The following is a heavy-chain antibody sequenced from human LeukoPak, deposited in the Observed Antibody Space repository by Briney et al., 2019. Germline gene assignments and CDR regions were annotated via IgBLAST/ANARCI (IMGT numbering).Heavy chain of an antibody. Sequence: GSLRLSSAASGVTFSSYEMNWVRKAPGRGLEWVSYISISGATMFYADSLKGRFTISRDNAKNSLYLQMNSLRAEDTAVYYCARKGQWLVRGTFDIWGQGTVVTVSS. J-gene: IGHJ3*02. D-gene: IGHD6-19*01. V-gene: IGHV3-48*03. CDR3: ARKGQWLVRGTFDI. CDR1: GVTFSSYE. CDR2: ISISGATM.